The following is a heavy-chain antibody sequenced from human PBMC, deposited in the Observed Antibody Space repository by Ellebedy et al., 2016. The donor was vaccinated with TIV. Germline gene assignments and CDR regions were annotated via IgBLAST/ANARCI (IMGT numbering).Heavy chain of an antibody. Sequence: SETLSLXXTVYGASCTDYYWSWIRQPPGKGLEWIGEINHSGTTNYNPSLKSRVTISVDTSKNQFSLKLSSVTAADTAVYYCARGDYGGYYFDYWGQGTLVTVSS. CDR3: ARGDYGGYYFDY. J-gene: IGHJ4*02. V-gene: IGHV4-34*01. D-gene: IGHD4-17*01. CDR1: GASCTDYY. CDR2: INHSGTT.